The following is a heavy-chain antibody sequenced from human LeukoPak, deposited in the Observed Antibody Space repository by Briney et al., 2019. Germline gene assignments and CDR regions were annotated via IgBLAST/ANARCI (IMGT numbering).Heavy chain of an antibody. Sequence: GESLKISCKCCGYRFTSYWLGWVRQMPGKGLEWMGIIYPGDSDTSYSPSFQGQVTISADKSINTAYLQWSNLKASDTAMYYCVRPTGGYLNFWGQGTLVTVSS. CDR2: IYPGDSDT. CDR1: GYRFTSYW. D-gene: IGHD3-16*02. CDR3: VRPTGGYLNF. J-gene: IGHJ4*02. V-gene: IGHV5-51*01.